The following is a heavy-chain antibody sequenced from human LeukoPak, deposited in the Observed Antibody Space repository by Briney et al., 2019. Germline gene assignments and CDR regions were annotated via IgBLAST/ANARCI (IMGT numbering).Heavy chain of an antibody. Sequence: ASVKVSCKASGYTFTNNFMHWVRQAPGQGLEWIGIINPSGDNTWYAQKFQGRVTMTRDMATSTDYLEVSSLRSEDTAVYYCARVIDDYSSWFDPWGQGTLVTVSS. CDR2: INPSGDNT. D-gene: IGHD4-11*01. V-gene: IGHV1-46*01. J-gene: IGHJ5*02. CDR1: GYTFTNNF. CDR3: ARVIDDYSSWFDP.